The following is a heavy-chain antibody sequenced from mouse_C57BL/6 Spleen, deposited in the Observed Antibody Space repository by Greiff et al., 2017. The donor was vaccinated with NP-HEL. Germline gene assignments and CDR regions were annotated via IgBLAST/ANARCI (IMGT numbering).Heavy chain of an antibody. V-gene: IGHV14-2*01. CDR2: IDPEDGET. CDR1: GFNINDYS. Sequence: EVQLQQSGAELVKPGASVKLSCPASGFNINDYSMHWVKQRTEQGLEWIGRIDPEDGETKYAPTFQGTATITADPSSNTAYLQRSSLPSEDTAVYYCARGYGSSYDYVDDWGQGTTLTVSS. CDR3: ARGYGSSYDYVDD. D-gene: IGHD1-1*01. J-gene: IGHJ2*01.